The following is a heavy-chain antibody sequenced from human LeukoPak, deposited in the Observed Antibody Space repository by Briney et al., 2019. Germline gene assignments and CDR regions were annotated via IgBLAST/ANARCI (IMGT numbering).Heavy chain of an antibody. CDR2: IKGGGGDP. V-gene: IGHV3-23*01. Sequence: GGSLRLSCAASGFTFSTYAMGWVRQAPGKGLEWVSSIKGGGGDPFSAASVKGRFTISRDNSKNTLFLQLHSLRAEDSAVYYCARGGHDYNPFYWWGQGTLVTVSA. CDR1: GFTFSTYA. CDR3: ARGGHDYNPFYW. J-gene: IGHJ4*02. D-gene: IGHD4-11*01.